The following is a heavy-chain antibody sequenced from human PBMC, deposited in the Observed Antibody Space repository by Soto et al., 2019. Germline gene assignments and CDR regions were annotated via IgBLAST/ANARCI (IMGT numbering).Heavy chain of an antibody. CDR1: GGSFSGYY. V-gene: IGHV4-34*12. D-gene: IGHD3-9*01. J-gene: IGHJ4*02. CDR2: IIHSGST. Sequence: QVQLQQWGAGLLKPSETLSLTCAVYGGSFSGYYWSWIRQPPGKGLEWIGEIIHSGSTNYNPSLKSRVTVSVDTSKKHFTLKLSSVTAADTAVYYCAPMPYYDIVYGYYLGWGQGTLVAVSS. CDR3: APMPYYDIVYGYYLG.